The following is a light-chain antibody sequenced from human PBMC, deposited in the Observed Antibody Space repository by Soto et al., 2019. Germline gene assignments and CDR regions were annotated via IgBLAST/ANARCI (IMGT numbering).Light chain of an antibody. J-gene: IGLJ3*02. CDR2: RNN. CDR3: AAWDDSLSGVV. CDR1: SSNIGSNY. V-gene: IGLV1-47*01. Sequence: QSVLTQPPSASGTPGQRVTISWSGSSSNIGSNYVYWYQQLPGTAPKLLIYRNNQRPSGVPDRLSVSKSGTSASLAISGLRSEDEANYYCAAWDDSLSGVVFGGGTKLTVL.